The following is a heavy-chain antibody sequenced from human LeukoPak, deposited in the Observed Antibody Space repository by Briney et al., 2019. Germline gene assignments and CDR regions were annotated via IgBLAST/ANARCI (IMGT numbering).Heavy chain of an antibody. CDR3: ARDSGYSAFDY. D-gene: IGHD5-12*01. Sequence: GGSLRLSCAASGFAFSGSWMAWVRQAPGKGVEWVANMNPDGSTKNYVGSVRGRFTISRDNAKNSLYLQINSLRADDMAVYFCARDSGYSAFDYWGQGTLVTVSS. CDR1: GFAFSGSW. V-gene: IGHV3-7*05. CDR2: MNPDGSTK. J-gene: IGHJ4*02.